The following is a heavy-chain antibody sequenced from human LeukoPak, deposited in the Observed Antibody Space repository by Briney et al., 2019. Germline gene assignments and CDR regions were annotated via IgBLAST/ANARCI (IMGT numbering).Heavy chain of an antibody. J-gene: IGHJ6*02. CDR3: AKEYYGGNSNYYYGMDV. CDR2: ISWNSGSI. Sequence: GGSLRLSCAASGFTFDDYAMHWVRQAPGKGLEWVSGISWNSGSIGCADSVKGRFTISRDNAKNSLYLQMNSLRAEDTALYYCAKEYYGGNSNYYYGMDVWGQGTTVTVSS. D-gene: IGHD4-23*01. V-gene: IGHV3-9*01. CDR1: GFTFDDYA.